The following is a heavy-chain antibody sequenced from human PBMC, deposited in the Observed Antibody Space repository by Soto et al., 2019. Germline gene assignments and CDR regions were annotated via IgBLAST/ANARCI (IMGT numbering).Heavy chain of an antibody. CDR2: ISAYNGNT. CDR3: ARVWQITIFEVIRSPDAFDI. V-gene: IGHV1-18*01. J-gene: IGHJ3*02. CDR1: GYTFTNYA. Sequence: QVQLVQSGAEVKKPGASVKVSCKASGYTFTNYAITWVRQAPGQGLEWMGWISAYNGNTNYAQKFQGRVTMTTDTSTTTAYMELRSLRSDDTAVYYCARVWQITIFEVIRSPDAFDIWGQGTMVTVSS. D-gene: IGHD3-3*01.